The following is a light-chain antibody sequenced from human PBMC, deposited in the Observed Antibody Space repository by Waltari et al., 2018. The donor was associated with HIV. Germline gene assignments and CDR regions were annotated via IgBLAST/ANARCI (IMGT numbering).Light chain of an antibody. J-gene: IGLJ1*01. V-gene: IGLV2-14*01. CDR2: EVS. CDR3: ASYTSSTTQV. Sequence: QSALAQPASVSGSPGQSITISCTGTSSDVGGYKYVSWYQQHPGKAPKLMIYEVSNRPAGMSNHFSGSKSGNTASLTISGLQADDEADYYCASYTSSTTQVFGTGTKVTVL. CDR1: SSDVGGYKY.